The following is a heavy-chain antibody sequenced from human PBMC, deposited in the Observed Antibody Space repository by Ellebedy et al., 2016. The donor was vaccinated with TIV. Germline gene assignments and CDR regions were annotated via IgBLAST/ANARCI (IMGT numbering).Heavy chain of an antibody. J-gene: IGHJ4*02. CDR1: GGTFNYYA. Sequence: AASVKVSCKASGGTFNYYAMGWVRQAPGQGLEWMGRIIPILGRTNYAPKFQGRVTFTADKLTNTLYMELTSLRSEDTAVYFCARDLVGDSTRFFDYWGQGTLVIVSS. D-gene: IGHD1-26*01. CDR2: IIPILGRT. CDR3: ARDLVGDSTRFFDY. V-gene: IGHV1-69*04.